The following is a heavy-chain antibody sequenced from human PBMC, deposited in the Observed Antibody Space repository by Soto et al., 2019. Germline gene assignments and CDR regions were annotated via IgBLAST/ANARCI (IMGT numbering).Heavy chain of an antibody. D-gene: IGHD3-10*01. CDR1: GFTFSSYG. CDR2: ISYDGGDF. Sequence: GGSLRLACAASGFTFSSYGMHWVRQAPGKGLEWVALISYDGGDFYYADSVKGRFTISRDNSKHTLSLQMDSLRVEDTAVYYCAKDFGAWSDSWGQGTLVSVSS. V-gene: IGHV3-30*18. J-gene: IGHJ5*01. CDR3: AKDFGAWSDS.